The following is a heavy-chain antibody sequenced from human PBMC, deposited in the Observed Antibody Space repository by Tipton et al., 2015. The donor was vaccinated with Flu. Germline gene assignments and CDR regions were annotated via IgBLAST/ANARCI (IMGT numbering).Heavy chain of an antibody. J-gene: IGHJ5*02. CDR2: RHYNGRA. CDR1: GTSFSIDTFY. Sequence: TLSLTCSVSGTSFSIDTFYWGWVRQPPGRGLEWIGTRHYNGRAYYNPSLKSRVTISADTSKAQLSLKLSSVTATDTAVYYCARAYGSGVHWFDTWGQGTLVTVSS. D-gene: IGHD3-10*01. V-gene: IGHV4-39*07. CDR3: ARAYGSGVHWFDT.